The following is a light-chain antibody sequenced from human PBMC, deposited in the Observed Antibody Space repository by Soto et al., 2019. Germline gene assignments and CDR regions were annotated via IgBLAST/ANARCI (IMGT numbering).Light chain of an antibody. CDR3: QQYNNWPPTWT. Sequence: EVLMTQSPATLSVAPWERATLSCRASQSVSNNLAWYQQKPGQAPRLLIYGASTGATGVPARFSGSGSGTEFTLTISGLQSEDFAVYYCQQYNNWPPTWTFGQGTKVDIK. CDR1: QSVSNN. V-gene: IGKV3-15*01. CDR2: GAS. J-gene: IGKJ1*01.